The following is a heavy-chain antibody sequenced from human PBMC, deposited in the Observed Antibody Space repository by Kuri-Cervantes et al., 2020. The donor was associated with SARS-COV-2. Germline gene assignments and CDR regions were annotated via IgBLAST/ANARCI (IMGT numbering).Heavy chain of an antibody. J-gene: IGHJ4*02. CDR1: GCTFSSYA. D-gene: IGHD6-19*01. V-gene: IGHV1-69*13. CDR3: ARDSGWGAVAGTSGLVY. Sequence: SVKVSCKASGCTFSSYAISWVRQAPGQGLEWMGGIIPIFGTANYAQKFQGRVTITADESTRTAYMELSSLRSEDTAVYYCARDSGWGAVAGTSGLVYWGQGTLVTVSS. CDR2: IIPIFGTA.